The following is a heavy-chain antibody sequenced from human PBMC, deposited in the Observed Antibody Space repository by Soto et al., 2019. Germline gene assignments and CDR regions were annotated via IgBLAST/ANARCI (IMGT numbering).Heavy chain of an antibody. Sequence: SETLSLTCTVSGGSISSYYWSWIRQPPGKGLEWIGYIYYSGSTNYNPSLKSRVTISVDTSKNQFSLKLSSVTAADTAVYYCARGLVQQLVAYYYYMDFWGKGTTVTVSS. CDR2: IYYSGST. CDR3: ARGLVQQLVAYYYYMDF. J-gene: IGHJ6*03. D-gene: IGHD6-13*01. CDR1: GGSISSYY. V-gene: IGHV4-59*01.